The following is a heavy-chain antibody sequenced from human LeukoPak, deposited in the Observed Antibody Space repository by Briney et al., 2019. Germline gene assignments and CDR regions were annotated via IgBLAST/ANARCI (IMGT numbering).Heavy chain of an antibody. CDR2: ISSSGSTI. D-gene: IGHD3-3*01. CDR1: GFTFSSYE. J-gene: IGHJ6*03. V-gene: IGHV3-48*03. CDR3: ARDNSRFLGSMDV. Sequence: GGSLRLSCAASGFTFSSYEMNWVRQAPGKGLEWVSYISSSGSTIYYADSVKGRFTISRDNAKNSLYLQMNSLRAEDTAVYYCARDNSRFLGSMDVWGKGTTVTVSS.